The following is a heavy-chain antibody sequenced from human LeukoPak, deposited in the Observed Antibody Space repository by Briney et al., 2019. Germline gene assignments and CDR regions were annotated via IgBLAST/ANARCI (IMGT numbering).Heavy chain of an antibody. Sequence: PGGSLRHSCTASGFTFNSYAMSWVRQVPGKGLEWVSYISGGGENTYHADSVKGRFTISRDNSKNTLFLQMNSLRAEDTAIYYCAKDRKYSIAWPAFDDWGQGTLVTVSS. CDR3: AKDRKYSIAWPAFDD. CDR2: ISGGGENT. CDR1: GFTFNSYA. D-gene: IGHD5-12*01. J-gene: IGHJ4*02. V-gene: IGHV3-23*01.